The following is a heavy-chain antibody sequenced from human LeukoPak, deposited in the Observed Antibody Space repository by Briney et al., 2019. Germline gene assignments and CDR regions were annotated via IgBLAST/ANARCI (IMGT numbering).Heavy chain of an antibody. D-gene: IGHD1-26*01. CDR3: ARDLSGSYPSRGSFDY. V-gene: IGHV1-69*06. CDR2: IIPIFGTA. J-gene: IGHJ4*02. CDR1: GGTFGSYV. Sequence: GASVKASCKASGGTFGSYVISWVRQAPGQGLEWMGGIIPIFGTAHYAQKFQGRVTITADKSTSTAYMELSSLRSEDTAVYYCARDLSGSYPSRGSFDYWGQGTLVTVSS.